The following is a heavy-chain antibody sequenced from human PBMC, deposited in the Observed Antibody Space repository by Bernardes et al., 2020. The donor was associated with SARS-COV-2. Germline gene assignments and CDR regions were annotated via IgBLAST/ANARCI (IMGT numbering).Heavy chain of an antibody. V-gene: IGHV3-74*01. Sequence: SLRLSCAASGFSVSAYWMHWVRQAPGEGLVWVARMNEDGSIINHAESVKGRFTISRDIAGNMVYLQMSSLRVEDTAVYYCARDFGGESDYWGQGTLVTVSS. CDR1: GFSVSAYW. D-gene: IGHD2-21*01. CDR3: ARDFGGESDY. CDR2: MNEDGSII. J-gene: IGHJ4*02.